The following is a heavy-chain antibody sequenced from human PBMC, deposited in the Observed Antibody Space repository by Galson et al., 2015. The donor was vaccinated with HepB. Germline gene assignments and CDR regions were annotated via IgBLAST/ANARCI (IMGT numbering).Heavy chain of an antibody. CDR3: ARDWIAVAGTGDDY. D-gene: IGHD6-19*01. CDR2: ISYDGSNK. CDR1: GFTFSSYA. J-gene: IGHJ4*02. V-gene: IGHV3-30-3*01. Sequence: SLRLSCAASGFTFSSYAMRWVRQAPGKGLEWVAVISYDGSNKYYADSVKGRFTISRDNSKNTLYLQMNSLRAEDTAVYYCARDWIAVAGTGDDYWGQGTLVTVSS.